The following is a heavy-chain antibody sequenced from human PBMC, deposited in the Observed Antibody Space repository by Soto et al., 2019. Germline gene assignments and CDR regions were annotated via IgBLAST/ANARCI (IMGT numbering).Heavy chain of an antibody. J-gene: IGHJ4*02. Sequence: CRWIRKKQGKGLEWIGEINHSGSTNYNPSLKSRVTISVDTSKNQFSLKLSSVTAADTAVYYCARVRVAAAGIRGHFDYWGQGTLVTVSS. V-gene: IGHV4-34*01. CDR2: INHSGST. CDR3: ARVRVAAAGIRGHFDY. D-gene: IGHD6-13*01.